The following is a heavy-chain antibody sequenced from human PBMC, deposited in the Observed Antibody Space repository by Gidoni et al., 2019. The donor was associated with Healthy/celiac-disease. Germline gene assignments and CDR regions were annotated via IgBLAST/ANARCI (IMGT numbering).Heavy chain of an antibody. V-gene: IGHV3-23*01. CDR1: GFTFSSYA. CDR2: ISGSGGST. Sequence: EVQLLESGGGLVQPGGSLRLSCAASGFTFSSYAMSWVRQAPGKGLEWVSAISGSGGSTYYADSVKGRFTISRDNSKNTLYLQMNSLRAEDTAVYYCANVEMATITMYYWGQGTLVTVSS. D-gene: IGHD5-12*01. CDR3: ANVEMATITMYY. J-gene: IGHJ4*02.